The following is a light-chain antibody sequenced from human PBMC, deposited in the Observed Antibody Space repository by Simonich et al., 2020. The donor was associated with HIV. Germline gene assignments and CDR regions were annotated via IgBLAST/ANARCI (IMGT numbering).Light chain of an antibody. V-gene: IGKV4-1*01. Sequence: DIVMTQSPDSLAVSLGGRATINCKSSQSLLYSSNNKDYLAWYQQKPGQPPNLLIYWASARESGVPDRFNGSGSETDFTLTISGLQAEDVAVYYCQQYYITPHTFGQGTKVEIK. CDR1: QSLLYSSNNKDY. CDR3: QQYYITPHT. J-gene: IGKJ1*01. CDR2: WAS.